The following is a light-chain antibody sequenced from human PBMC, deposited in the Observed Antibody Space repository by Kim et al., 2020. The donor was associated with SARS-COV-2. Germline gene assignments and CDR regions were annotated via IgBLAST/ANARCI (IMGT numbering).Light chain of an antibody. Sequence: ATINCKSSRSVLHSSNNKDYLAWYQQKPGQPPKLLIYWASTRESGVPDRFSGSGSGTDFTLTVSSLQAEDVAIYYCQQYYSAPPYSFGQGTKLEIK. CDR1: RSVLHSSNNKDY. V-gene: IGKV4-1*01. CDR2: WAS. CDR3: QQYYSAPPYS. J-gene: IGKJ2*03.